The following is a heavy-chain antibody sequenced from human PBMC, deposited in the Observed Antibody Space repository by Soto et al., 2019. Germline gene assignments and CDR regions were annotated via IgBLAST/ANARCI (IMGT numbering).Heavy chain of an antibody. V-gene: IGHV3-15*01. J-gene: IGHJ4*01. D-gene: IGHD3-22*01. CDR1: GGTVSNAR. CDR3: TIGSSSGPTGY. Sequence: PWGTLRLSCAASGGTVSNARMSWIRQAPGKGLEWVGRIKSKTDGGTTDYAAPVKGRFTISRDDSKNTLYLQMNSLKTEYTAVYYCTIGSSSGPTGYWGHGTLVPVSS. CDR2: IKSKTDGGTT.